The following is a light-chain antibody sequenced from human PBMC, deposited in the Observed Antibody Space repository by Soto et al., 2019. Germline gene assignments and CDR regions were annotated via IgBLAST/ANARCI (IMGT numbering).Light chain of an antibody. CDR2: DTN. CDR1: TGAVTSGHY. V-gene: IGLV7-46*01. Sequence: QAVVTQEPSLTVSPGGTVTLTCGSSTGAVTSGHYPYWFQQKPGQAPKTLIYDTNNKQSWTPARFSGSLLGGKAALTLSGAQPEDEAEYLCMVSHGAGVVFGGGTKLTVL. J-gene: IGLJ2*01. CDR3: MVSHGAGVV.